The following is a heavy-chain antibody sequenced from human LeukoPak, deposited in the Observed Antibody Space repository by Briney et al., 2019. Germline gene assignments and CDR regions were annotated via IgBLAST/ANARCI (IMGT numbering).Heavy chain of an antibody. Sequence: SETLSLTCTVSGYSIGSGYYWGWVRQSPGKGLEWIGSIYHTGNTYYNPSLKSRVSISMDTSKNEFSLKLRSVTAADTAVYYCAGKYCYDSSAYFYVDWWGQGTLVTVSS. CDR2: IYHTGNT. J-gene: IGHJ4*02. CDR3: AGKYCYDSSAYFYVDW. D-gene: IGHD3-22*01. CDR1: GYSIGSGYY. V-gene: IGHV4-38-2*02.